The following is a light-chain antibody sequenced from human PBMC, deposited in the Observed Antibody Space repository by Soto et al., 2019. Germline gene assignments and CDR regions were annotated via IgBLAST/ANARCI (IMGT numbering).Light chain of an antibody. CDR2: KAS. J-gene: IGKJ4*01. Sequence: DIQMTQSPSTLSASVGDRVTITCRASQSISSWLAWYQQKPGKAPNLLIYKASSLESGVPPRFSGSGSGTEFTLTISSLQPDDFATYYCQHYNSYPLTFGGGTKVEIK. CDR3: QHYNSYPLT. V-gene: IGKV1-5*03. CDR1: QSISSW.